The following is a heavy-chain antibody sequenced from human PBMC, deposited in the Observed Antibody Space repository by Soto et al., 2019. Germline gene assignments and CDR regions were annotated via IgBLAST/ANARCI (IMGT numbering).Heavy chain of an antibody. CDR1: GYTFTSYD. CDR2: MNPNSGNT. V-gene: IGHV1-8*01. Sequence: ASVKVSCKASGYTFTSYDINWVRQATGQGLEWMGWMNPNSGNTGYARKFQGRVTMTRNTSISTAYMELSSLRSEDTAVYYCARDACIKWIQLWEYHRYDPWGQRTLVTVPS. CDR3: ARDACIKWIQLWEYHRYDP. D-gene: IGHD5-18*01. J-gene: IGHJ5*02.